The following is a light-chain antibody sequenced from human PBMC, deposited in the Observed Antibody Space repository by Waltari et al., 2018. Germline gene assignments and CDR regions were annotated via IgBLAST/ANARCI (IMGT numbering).Light chain of an antibody. Sequence: DIQMTQSPSSLSASVGDRVTITCRASQTISNYLNWYQQKPGKAPKLLIYAASSLQSGVPSRFSGSRSGTDFTLTISSLQPEDFATYFCQQSYVGRGFGQGTKLEIK. CDR3: QQSYVGRG. V-gene: IGKV1-39*01. J-gene: IGKJ1*01. CDR1: QTISNY. CDR2: AAS.